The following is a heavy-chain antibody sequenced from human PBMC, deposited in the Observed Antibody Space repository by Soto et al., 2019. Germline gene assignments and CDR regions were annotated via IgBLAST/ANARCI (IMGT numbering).Heavy chain of an antibody. D-gene: IGHD6-13*01. CDR2: IIPIFGTA. V-gene: IGHV1-69*13. CDR3: ARDQDLMAAGPSDY. Sequence: SVKVSCKASGGTFSSYAISWVRQAPGQGLEWMGGIIPIFGTANYAQKFQGRVTITADESTSTAYMELSSLRSEDTAVYYCARDQDLMAAGPSDYWGQGTLVTVSS. J-gene: IGHJ4*02. CDR1: GGTFSSYA.